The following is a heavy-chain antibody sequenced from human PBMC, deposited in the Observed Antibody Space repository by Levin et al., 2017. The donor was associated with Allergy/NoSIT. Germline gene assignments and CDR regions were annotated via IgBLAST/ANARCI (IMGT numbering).Heavy chain of an antibody. J-gene: IGHJ6*02. D-gene: IGHD2-2*02. CDR1: GFTFSSYS. CDR3: ARVSCSSTSCYIDYYYGMDV. V-gene: IGHV3-21*01. CDR2: ISSSSSYI. Sequence: GGSLRLSCAASGFTFSSYSMNWVRQAPGKGLEWVSSISSSSSYIYYADSVKGRFTISRDNAKNSLYLQMNSLRAEDTAVYYCARVSCSSTSCYIDYYYGMDVWGQGTTVTVSS.